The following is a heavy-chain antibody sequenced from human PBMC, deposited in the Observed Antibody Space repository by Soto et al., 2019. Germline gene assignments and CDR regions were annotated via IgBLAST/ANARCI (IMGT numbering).Heavy chain of an antibody. CDR3: ARDLSGSYYRNWFDP. D-gene: IGHD1-26*01. CDR1: GYTFTSYG. V-gene: IGHV1-69*13. J-gene: IGHJ5*02. Sequence: ASVKVSCKASGYTFTSYGIHWVRQAPGQGLEWMGGIIPIFGTANYAQKFQGRVTITADESTSTAYMELSSLRSEDTAVYYCARDLSGSYYRNWFDPWGQGTLVTVSS. CDR2: IIPIFGTA.